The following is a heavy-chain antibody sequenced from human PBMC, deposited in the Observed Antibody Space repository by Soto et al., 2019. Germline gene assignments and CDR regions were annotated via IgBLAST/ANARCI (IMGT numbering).Heavy chain of an antibody. CDR2: ISPMFGAA. J-gene: IGHJ4*02. CDR1: GGTFNTYA. D-gene: IGHD3-10*01. V-gene: IGHV1-69*19. Sequence: QVQLVQSGAEMKKPGSSVKLSCQSSGGTFNTYAMNWVRQAPGQGPEWMGDISPMFGAANYAPKFQGRVTITADESTGTSYMQLISLTSEDTALYFCAREVQVHTPAFVYWGQGTLVTVSS. CDR3: AREVQVHTPAFVY.